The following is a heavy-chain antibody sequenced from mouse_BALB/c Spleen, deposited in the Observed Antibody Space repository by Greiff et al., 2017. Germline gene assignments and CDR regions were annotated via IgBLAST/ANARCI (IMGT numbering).Heavy chain of an antibody. CDR3: ARNYGRPRYFDV. CDR1: GFNIKDTY. Sequence: VQLQQSGAELVKPGASVKLSCTASGFNIKDTYMHWVKQRPEQGLEWIGRIDPANGNTKYDPKFQGKATITADTSSNTAYLQLSSLTSEDTAVYYCARNYGRPRYFDVWGAGTTVTVAS. D-gene: IGHD1-1*01. J-gene: IGHJ1*01. V-gene: IGHV14-3*02. CDR2: IDPANGNT.